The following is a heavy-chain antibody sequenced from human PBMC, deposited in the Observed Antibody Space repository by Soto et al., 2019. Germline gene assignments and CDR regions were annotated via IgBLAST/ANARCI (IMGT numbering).Heavy chain of an antibody. Sequence: QVQLQESGPGLVKPSGTLSLTCAVSGDSISSSNWWSWVRQPPGKGLEWIGEIYHSGNTNYNPSHKSRVTISVDKSENQFSLKLTSVTAADTAVYYCARVLGSGWYSIDYWGQGTLVTVSS. V-gene: IGHV4-4*02. D-gene: IGHD6-19*01. CDR1: GDSISSSNW. CDR2: IYHSGNT. CDR3: ARVLGSGWYSIDY. J-gene: IGHJ4*02.